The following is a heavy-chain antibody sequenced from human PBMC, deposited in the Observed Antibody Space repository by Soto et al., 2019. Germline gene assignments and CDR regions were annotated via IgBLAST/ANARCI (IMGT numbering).Heavy chain of an antibody. V-gene: IGHV4-39*01. Sequence: PSETLSLTCPVSGGSLTSSSYYWGWIRQPPGKGLEWIGSIYYSGSTYYNPSLKSRVTISVDTSKNQFSLKLSSVTAADTAVYYCGYDFWSGYYKSGWFDPWGQGTLVTVSS. CDR3: GYDFWSGYYKSGWFDP. CDR1: GGSLTSSSYY. CDR2: IYYSGST. D-gene: IGHD3-3*01. J-gene: IGHJ5*02.